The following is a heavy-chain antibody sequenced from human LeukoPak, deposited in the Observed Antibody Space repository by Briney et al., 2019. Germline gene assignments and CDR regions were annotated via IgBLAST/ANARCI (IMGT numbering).Heavy chain of an antibody. CDR3: ARIGSASTNWFDP. Sequence: GGALRLSCAASGFTFSSHWMSWVRQTPGEGLERVAHIKSDGSIKYYVDSVKGRFTISRDNAESSLYLQMNSLRAEDTAVYYCARIGSASTNWFDPWGQGTLVTVSS. CDR2: IKSDGSIK. D-gene: IGHD1-1*01. V-gene: IGHV3-7*03. CDR1: GFTFSSHW. J-gene: IGHJ5*02.